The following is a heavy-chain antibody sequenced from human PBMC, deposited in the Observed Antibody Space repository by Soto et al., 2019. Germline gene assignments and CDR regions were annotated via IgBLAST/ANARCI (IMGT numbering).Heavy chain of an antibody. D-gene: IGHD5-12*01. CDR1: GYAFRSYY. CDR3: ATDVPHRDGSTNWFDP. J-gene: IGHJ5*02. Sequence: QVQLVQSGSEVKKPGASVKVSCKASGYAFRSYYMHWVSQAPGQGLEWLGIIDPRGGSTTYAQKCQGRVTLTRDASTGTIYMDLSSLRSADTAVYYCATDVPHRDGSTNWFDPWGQGTKVTVSS. V-gene: IGHV1-46*03. CDR2: IDPRGGST.